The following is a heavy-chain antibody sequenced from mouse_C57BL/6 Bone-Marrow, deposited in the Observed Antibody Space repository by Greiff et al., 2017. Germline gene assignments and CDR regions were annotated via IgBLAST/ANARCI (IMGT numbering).Heavy chain of an antibody. J-gene: IGHJ2*01. V-gene: IGHV1-72*01. CDR2: IDPNSGGT. Sequence: QVQLQQPGAELVKPGASVKLSCKASGYTFTSYWMHWVKQRPGRGLEWIGRIDPNSGGTTYNEKFKSKATLTVDKPSSTAYMQLSSLTSEDSAVYYCARGAYGSSYPYYFDYWGQGTTLTVSS. CDR1: GYTFTSYW. D-gene: IGHD1-1*01. CDR3: ARGAYGSSYPYYFDY.